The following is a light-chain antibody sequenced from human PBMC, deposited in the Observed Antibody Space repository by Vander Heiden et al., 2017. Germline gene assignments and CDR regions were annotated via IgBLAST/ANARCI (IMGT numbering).Light chain of an antibody. CDR2: QDS. Sequence: SYELTQPPSVSVSPGQTASITCSGDKLGDKYACWYQQKPGQSPVLVIYQDSKRPSGIPERFSGSNSGNTATLTISGTQAMDEADYYGQAWDSSNVGGGDVVFGGGTKLTVL. V-gene: IGLV3-1*01. J-gene: IGLJ2*01. CDR3: QAWDSSNVGGGDVV. CDR1: KLGDKY.